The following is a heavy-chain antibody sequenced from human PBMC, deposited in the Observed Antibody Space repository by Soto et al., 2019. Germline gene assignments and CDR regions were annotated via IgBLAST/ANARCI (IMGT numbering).Heavy chain of an antibody. D-gene: IGHD6-13*01. Sequence: EVQLVESGGGLVQPGGSLSLSCAASGFTFSSYWMSWVRQAPGKGLEWVANVKGDGSDTYYVDSVKGRFTSSRDNAKNSLYLQMNSLRAEDTAVYYCATSAAAPGNYWGQGTLVTVSS. CDR3: ATSAAAPGNY. J-gene: IGHJ4*02. CDR1: GFTFSSYW. V-gene: IGHV3-7*01. CDR2: VKGDGSDT.